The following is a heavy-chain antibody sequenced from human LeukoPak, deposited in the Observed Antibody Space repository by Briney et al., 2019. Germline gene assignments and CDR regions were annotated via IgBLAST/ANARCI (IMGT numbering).Heavy chain of an antibody. Sequence: GASVKVSCKVSGYTLTELSMHWVRQAPGKGLEWMGGFDPEYGETIYAQKFQGRVTMTEDTSTDTAYMELSSLRSEDTAVYYCATGIYDYVWGSYRTMWSFDYWGQGTLVTVSS. CDR2: FDPEYGET. J-gene: IGHJ4*02. V-gene: IGHV1-24*01. CDR3: ATGIYDYVWGSYRTMWSFDY. D-gene: IGHD3-16*02. CDR1: GYTLTELS.